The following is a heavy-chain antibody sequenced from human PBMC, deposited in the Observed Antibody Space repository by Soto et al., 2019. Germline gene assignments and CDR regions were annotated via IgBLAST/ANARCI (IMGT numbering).Heavy chain of an antibody. V-gene: IGHV4-39*01. CDR2: IYYSGST. Sequence: SETLSLTCTVSGGSISSSSYYWGWIRQPPGKGLEWIGSIYYSGSTYYNPSLKSRVTISVDTSKNQFSLKLSSVTAADTAVYYCARRYSSGWSQTNWFDPWGQGTLVTVSS. J-gene: IGHJ5*02. CDR1: GGSISSSSYY. CDR3: ARRYSSGWSQTNWFDP. D-gene: IGHD6-19*01.